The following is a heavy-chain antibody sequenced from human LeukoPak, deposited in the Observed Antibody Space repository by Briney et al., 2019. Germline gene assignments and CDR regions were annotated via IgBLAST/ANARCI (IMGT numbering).Heavy chain of an antibody. V-gene: IGHV4-31*03. CDR2: IYYSGST. CDR1: GGSISSGGYY. D-gene: IGHD3-3*01. CDR3: ARVYDFWSGYYSFDY. J-gene: IGHJ4*02. Sequence: SQTLSLTCTVSGGSISSGGYYWRWIRQHPGKGLEWIGYIYYSGSTYYNPSLKSRVTISVDTSKNQFSLKLSSVTAADTAVYYCARVYDFWSGYYSFDYWGQGTLVTVSS.